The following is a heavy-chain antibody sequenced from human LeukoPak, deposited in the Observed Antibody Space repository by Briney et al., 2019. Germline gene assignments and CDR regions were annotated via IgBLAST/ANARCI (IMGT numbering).Heavy chain of an antibody. V-gene: IGHV2-5*02. D-gene: IGHD6-13*01. Sequence: SGPTLVKPTQTLTLTCTFSGFSLSTSGVGVGWIRQPPGKALEWLALIYWDDDKRYSPSLKSRLTITKDTSKNQVVLTMTNMDPVDTATYYCAHRGNQQLVPPNFDYWGQGTLVTVSS. J-gene: IGHJ4*02. CDR2: IYWDDDK. CDR3: AHRGNQQLVPPNFDY. CDR1: GFSLSTSGVG.